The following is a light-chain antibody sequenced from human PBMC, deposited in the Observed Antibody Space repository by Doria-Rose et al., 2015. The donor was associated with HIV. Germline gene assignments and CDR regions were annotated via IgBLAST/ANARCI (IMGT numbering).Light chain of an antibody. CDR3: HQYASSRT. V-gene: IGKV3-20*01. CDR2: GAS. Sequence: TQSPGTLSLPPGERATLSCRASQNVSAKYLAWYQQRPGQSPRLLIYGASSRATDIPDRFSGSGSGTDFTLTISRLEPEDFAVYYCHQYASSRTFGQGTKVEIK. CDR1: QNVSAKY. J-gene: IGKJ1*01.